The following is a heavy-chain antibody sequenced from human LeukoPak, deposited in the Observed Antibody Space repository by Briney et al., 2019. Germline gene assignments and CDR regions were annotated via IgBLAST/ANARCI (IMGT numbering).Heavy chain of an antibody. CDR1: GFTFSSYG. D-gene: IGHD6-6*01. Sequence: PGGSLRLSCAASGFTFSSYGMNWVRQAPGKGLEWVSSISSSSSYIYYTDSVKGRFTISRDNAKNSLYLQMNSLRAEDTAVYYCATGGQLVPLNYWGQGTLVTVSS. J-gene: IGHJ4*02. V-gene: IGHV3-21*01. CDR2: ISSSSSYI. CDR3: ATGGQLVPLNY.